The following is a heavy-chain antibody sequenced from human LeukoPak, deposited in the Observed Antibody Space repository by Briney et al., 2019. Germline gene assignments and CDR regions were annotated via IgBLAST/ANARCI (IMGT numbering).Heavy chain of an antibody. D-gene: IGHD6-13*01. Sequence: GGSLRLSCAASGFTFSSYWMSWVRQAPGKGLEWVANIKQDGSEKYYVDSVKGRFTISRDNAKNSLYLQMNSLRAEDTAVYYCARTSGRSSWYSYYYGMDVWGQGTTVTVSS. CDR3: ARTSGRSSWYSYYYGMDV. V-gene: IGHV3-7*01. J-gene: IGHJ6*02. CDR1: GFTFSSYW. CDR2: IKQDGSEK.